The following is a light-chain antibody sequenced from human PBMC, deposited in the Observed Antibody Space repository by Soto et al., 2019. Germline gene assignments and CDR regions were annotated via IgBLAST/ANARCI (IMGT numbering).Light chain of an antibody. V-gene: IGLV9-49*01. CDR1: RDYTTYK. CDR2: VGTGGIVG. CDR3: GADHGSGSNSVKLV. J-gene: IGLJ2*01. Sequence: QAVLTQPPSVSASLGASVTLTCTLRRDYTTYKVDWYQQRPRKGPRFVMRVGTGGIVGSKGDGIPDRFSVLGSGLNRYLTITNIQEEDESAFHCGADHGSGSNSVKLVFGGGPQLTVL.